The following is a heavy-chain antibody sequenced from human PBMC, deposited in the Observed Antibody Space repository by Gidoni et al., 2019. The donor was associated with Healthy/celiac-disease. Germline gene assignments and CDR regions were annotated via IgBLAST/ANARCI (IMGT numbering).Heavy chain of an antibody. J-gene: IGHJ6*03. CDR1: GFSLSNARMG. D-gene: IGHD3-3*01. CDR2: IFSNDEK. CDR3: ARVSPARHPYYDFWSGYDYYMDV. Sequence: QVTLKESGPVLVKPTETLTLTCTVSGFSLSNARMGVSWIRQPPGKALEWLAHIFSNDEKSYSTSLKSRLTISKDTSKSQVVLTMTNMDPVDTATYYCARVSPARHPYYDFWSGYDYYMDVWGKGTTVTVSS. V-gene: IGHV2-26*01.